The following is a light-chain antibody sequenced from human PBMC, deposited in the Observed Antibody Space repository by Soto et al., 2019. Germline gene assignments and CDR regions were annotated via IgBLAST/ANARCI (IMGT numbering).Light chain of an antibody. CDR3: AAWDDSQNAL. V-gene: IGLV1-44*01. J-gene: IGLJ2*01. CDR2: SNN. CDR1: SSNIGSNT. Sequence: QAVVTQPPSASGTPGQMVTISCSGSSSNIGSNTVNWYQQLPGTAPKLLIYSNNQRPSGVPDRFSGSKSGTSASLAISGLQSEDEADYYCAAWDDSQNALFGGGTKLTVL.